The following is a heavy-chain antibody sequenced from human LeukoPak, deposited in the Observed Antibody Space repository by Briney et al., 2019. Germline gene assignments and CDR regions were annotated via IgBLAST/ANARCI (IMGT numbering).Heavy chain of an antibody. D-gene: IGHD1-26*01. CDR1: DDSISDYY. CDR2: FHNSGTS. CDR3: ARAVRVLVGATAFRD. J-gene: IGHJ4*02. V-gene: IGHV4-59*08. Sequence: SETLSLTCTVSDDSISDYYRGWIRQPPGKGLEWIGYFHNSGTSTYNPSLKSRVTISADTSKNQFSLKLSSVTAADTAVYYCARAVRVLVGATAFRDWGQGTLVTVSS.